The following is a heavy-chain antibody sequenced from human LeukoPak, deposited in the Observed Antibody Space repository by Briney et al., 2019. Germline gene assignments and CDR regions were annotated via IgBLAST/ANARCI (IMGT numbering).Heavy chain of an antibody. CDR3: AKDLSKQWLATYYSDC. V-gene: IGHV3-33*06. J-gene: IGHJ4*02. CDR1: GFTFSSYG. D-gene: IGHD6-19*01. Sequence: PVRSLRLSCAASGFTFSSYGMHWVRQAPGKGLEWVAVIWYDGSNKYYADSVKGRFTISRDNSKNTLYLQMNSLRAEDTAVYYCAKDLSKQWLATYYSDCCGQGTLVTVSS. CDR2: IWYDGSNK.